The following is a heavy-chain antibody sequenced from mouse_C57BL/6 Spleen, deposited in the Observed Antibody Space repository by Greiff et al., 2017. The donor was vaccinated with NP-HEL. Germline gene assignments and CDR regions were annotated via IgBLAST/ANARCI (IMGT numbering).Heavy chain of an antibody. D-gene: IGHD1-1*01. Sequence: EVQLQQSGPELVKPGASVKISCKASGYTFTDYYMNWVKQSHGKSLEWIGDINPNNGGTSYNQKFKGKATLTVDKSSSTAYMELRSLTSEDSAVYYCARPPDSSDWYFDVWGTGTTVTVSS. V-gene: IGHV1-26*01. CDR3: ARPPDSSDWYFDV. CDR2: INPNNGGT. J-gene: IGHJ1*03. CDR1: GYTFTDYY.